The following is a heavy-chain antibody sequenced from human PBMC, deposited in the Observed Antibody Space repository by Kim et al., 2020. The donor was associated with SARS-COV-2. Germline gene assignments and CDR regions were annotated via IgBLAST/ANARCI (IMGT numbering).Heavy chain of an antibody. Sequence: SETLSLTCTVSGGSISSYYWSWIRQPPGKGLEWIGYIYYSGSTNYNPSLKSRVTISVDTSKNQFSLKLSSVTAADTAVYYCAREGYSSPFGGVIVTENRYFDYWGQGTLVTVSS. J-gene: IGHJ4*02. V-gene: IGHV4-59*13. CDR1: GGSISSYY. CDR2: IYYSGST. CDR3: AREGYSSPFGGVIVTENRYFDY. D-gene: IGHD3-16*02.